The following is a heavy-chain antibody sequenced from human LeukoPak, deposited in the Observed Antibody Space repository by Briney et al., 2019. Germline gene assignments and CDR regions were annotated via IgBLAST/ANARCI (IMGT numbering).Heavy chain of an antibody. J-gene: IGHJ4*02. D-gene: IGHD2-15*01. CDR2: IYSSGRT. CDR1: AGSISDYY. V-gene: IGHV4-59*08. CDR3: ARHQYSTPEFVY. Sequence: SETLSLTCTVSAGSISDYYCSCIRQPPGKGLGWIGYIYSSGRTNYNPSLKSRLTISVDTSKNQFSLNLSSVTAADTAVYSCARHQYSTPEFVYWGQGTLVTVSS.